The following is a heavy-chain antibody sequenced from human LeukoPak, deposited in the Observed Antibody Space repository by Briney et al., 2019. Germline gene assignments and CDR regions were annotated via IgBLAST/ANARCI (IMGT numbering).Heavy chain of an antibody. CDR2: IHYSGST. J-gene: IGHJ4*02. CDR3: ARAPRRRNYYYDSSGYFDY. D-gene: IGHD3-22*01. CDR1: GGSISGYY. V-gene: IGHV4-59*12. Sequence: NTSETLSLTCSVSGGSISGYYWSWIRQPPGEGLEWIGYIHYSGSTHYNPSLKSRVTISVDKSKNQFSLKLSSVTAADTAVYYCARAPRRRNYYYDSSGYFDYWGQGTLVTVSS.